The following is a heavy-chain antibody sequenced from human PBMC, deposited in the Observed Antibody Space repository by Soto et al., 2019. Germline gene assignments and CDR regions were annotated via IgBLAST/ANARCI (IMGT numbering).Heavy chain of an antibody. CDR2: IDWDDDK. V-gene: IGHV2-70*01. CDR3: ARNFYDTGNYYARIDY. Sequence: SGPTLVNPTQTLTLTCTFSGFSFTTSGMCVSWIRQPPGKALEWLALIDWDDDKFYVTSLKTRLTISRDTSKNQVVPTMTNMDPLDTATYYCARNFYDTGNYYARIDYWGPGTLVTVSS. CDR1: GFSFTTSGMC. J-gene: IGHJ4*02. D-gene: IGHD3-10*01.